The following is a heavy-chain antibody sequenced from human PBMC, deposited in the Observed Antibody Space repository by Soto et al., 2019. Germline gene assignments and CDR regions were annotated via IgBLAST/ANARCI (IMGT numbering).Heavy chain of an antibody. CDR2: INAGNGNT. Sequence: ASGPVSCKASGSTFTSYAMHWVRQAQGQRLEWMGWINAGNGNTKYSQKFKGRVTITRDTSASTAYMELSSLRSEDTAVYYCARDPMVVVVVAATPPYYMDVWGKGTTVTVSS. D-gene: IGHD2-15*01. CDR3: ARDPMVVVVVAATPPYYMDV. CDR1: GSTFTSYA. J-gene: IGHJ6*03. V-gene: IGHV1-3*01.